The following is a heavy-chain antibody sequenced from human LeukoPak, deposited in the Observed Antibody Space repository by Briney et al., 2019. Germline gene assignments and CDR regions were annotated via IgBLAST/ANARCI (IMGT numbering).Heavy chain of an antibody. CDR1: GFTFSNAW. D-gene: IGHD3-22*01. J-gene: IGHJ4*02. CDR2: IKSKTDGGTT. V-gene: IGHV3-15*07. Sequence: PGGSLRLSSAASGFTFSNAWMNWVRQAPGKGLEWVGRIKSKTDGGTTDYAAPVKGRFTISRDDSKNTLYLQMNSLKTEDTAVYYCSTPYYYDSSEGYWGQGTLVTVSS. CDR3: STPYYYDSSEGY.